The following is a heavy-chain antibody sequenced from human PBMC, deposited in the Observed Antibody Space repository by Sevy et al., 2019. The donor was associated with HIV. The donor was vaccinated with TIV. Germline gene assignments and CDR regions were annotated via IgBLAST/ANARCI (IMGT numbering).Heavy chain of an antibody. CDR2: ISYDGSNK. V-gene: IGHV3-30-3*01. J-gene: IGHJ4*02. CDR1: GFTFSSYA. Sequence: GGSLRLSCAASGFTFSSYAMHWVRQAPGKGLEWVAVISYDGSNKYYADSVKGRFTISRDNSKNRLYLQMNSLRAGDTAVYYCARDTYYDSSGYYGYWGQGTLVTVSS. D-gene: IGHD3-22*01. CDR3: ARDTYYDSSGYYGY.